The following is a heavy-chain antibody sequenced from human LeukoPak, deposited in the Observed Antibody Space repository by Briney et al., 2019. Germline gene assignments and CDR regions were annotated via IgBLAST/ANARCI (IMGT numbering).Heavy chain of an antibody. CDR2: INPNSGGT. CDR1: GYTFTGYY. V-gene: IGHV1-2*06. Sequence: GASVKVSCKASGYTFTGYYMHWVRQAPGQGLEWMGRINPNSGGTNYAQKFQGRVTMTRDTSISTAYMELSRLRSDDTAVYYCARGGVTMTPYYYYGMDVWGQGTTVTVSS. J-gene: IGHJ6*02. D-gene: IGHD4/OR15-4a*01. CDR3: ARGGVTMTPYYYYGMDV.